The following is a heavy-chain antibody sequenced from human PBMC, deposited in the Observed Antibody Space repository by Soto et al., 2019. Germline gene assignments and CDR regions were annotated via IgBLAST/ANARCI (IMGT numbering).Heavy chain of an antibody. CDR3: ATPPRGTVTTDPGAFDF. J-gene: IGHJ3*01. D-gene: IGHD4-17*01. V-gene: IGHV3-23*01. CDR1: GFTFSSYA. CDR2: ISGSGGST. Sequence: EVQLLESGGGLVQPGGSLRLSCAASGFTFSSYAMSWVRQAPGKGLEWVSAISGSGGSTYYADSVKGRFTISRDNSKNALYLQMSSLRAEDTAVYYCATPPRGTVTTDPGAFDFWGQGTMVTVSS.